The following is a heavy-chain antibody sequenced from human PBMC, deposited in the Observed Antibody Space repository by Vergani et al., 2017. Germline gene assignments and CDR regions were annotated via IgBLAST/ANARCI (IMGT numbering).Heavy chain of an antibody. J-gene: IGHJ4*02. V-gene: IGHV5-51*01. D-gene: IGHD1-26*01. CDR2: NHPADSDT. CDR3: ARLYGRDRSGSKYFVY. Sequence: EVQLVQSGAEVKKPGESLKLSCQISGYSLTNYWIGGVRQMPGKGLEWMGINHPADSDTRYSPSFQGQVTISADKSISTAYLQRSSLRASDSAVYYCARLYGRDRSGSKYFVYWGQGTLVTVSS. CDR1: GYSLTNYW.